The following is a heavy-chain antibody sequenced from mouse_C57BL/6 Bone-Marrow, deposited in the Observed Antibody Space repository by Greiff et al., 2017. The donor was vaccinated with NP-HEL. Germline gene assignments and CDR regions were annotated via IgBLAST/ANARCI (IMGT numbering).Heavy chain of an antibody. CDR2: ISNGGGST. CDR3: ARQGYGSNYGWYFDV. J-gene: IGHJ1*03. Sequence: DVKLVESGGGLVQPGGSLKLSCAASGFTFSDYYMYWVRQTPEKRLEWVAYISNGGGSTYYPATVQGRFTFSRDTAKHTLYLQMSRLKSEDTAMYYCARQGYGSNYGWYFDVWGTGTTVTVSS. V-gene: IGHV5-12*01. CDR1: GFTFSDYY. D-gene: IGHD1-1*01.